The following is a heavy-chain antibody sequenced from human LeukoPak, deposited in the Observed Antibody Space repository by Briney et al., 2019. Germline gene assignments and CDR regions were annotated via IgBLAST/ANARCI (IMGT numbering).Heavy chain of an antibody. CDR2: IYTSGST. CDR1: GGSISSYY. D-gene: IGHD2-2*01. CDR3: ARDGGPLIVVVPAAIYGMDV. V-gene: IGHV4-4*07. Sequence: PSGTLSLTCAVSGGSISSYYWSWIRQPAGKGLEWIGRIYTSGSTNYNPSLKSRVTMSVDTSKNQFSLKLSSLSAADTAVYYCARDGGPLIVVVPAAIYGMDVWGQGTTVTVSS. J-gene: IGHJ6*02.